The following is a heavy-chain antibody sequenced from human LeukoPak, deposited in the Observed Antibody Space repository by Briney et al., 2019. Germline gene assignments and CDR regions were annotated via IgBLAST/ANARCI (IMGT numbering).Heavy chain of an antibody. Sequence: GASVKVSCKASGYTFTSYDINWVRQATGQGLEWMGWMNPNSGNTGYAQKFQGRVTISVDTSKNQFSLKLSSVTAADTAVYYCGRVGATYYYYYYMDVWGKGTTVTVSS. CDR3: GRVGATYYYYYYMDV. J-gene: IGHJ6*03. D-gene: IGHD1-26*01. CDR2: MNPNSGNT. CDR1: GYTFTSYD. V-gene: IGHV1-8*01.